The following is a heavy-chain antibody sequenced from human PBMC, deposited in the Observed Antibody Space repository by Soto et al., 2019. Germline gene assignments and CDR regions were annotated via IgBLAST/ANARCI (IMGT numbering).Heavy chain of an antibody. CDR2: VYYSGGA. Sequence: SETLSLTCTVSGGSISGYYWSWIRQPPGKGLEWIGNVYYSGGAKYNPSVKRRVSISVDTSKNQFSLNLSSVTAADTAVYYCTRDGDGRMTTKPYCYYGMDVWGPGITVTVSS. J-gene: IGHJ6*02. CDR1: GGSISGYY. D-gene: IGHD2-21*02. CDR3: TRDGDGRMTTKPYCYYGMDV. V-gene: IGHV4-59*01.